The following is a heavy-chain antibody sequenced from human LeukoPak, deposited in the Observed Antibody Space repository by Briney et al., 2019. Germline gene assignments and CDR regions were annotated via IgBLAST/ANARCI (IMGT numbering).Heavy chain of an antibody. CDR2: IYTSGST. CDR3: ARDGPDYGDYINFDY. Sequence: PSETLSLTCTVSGGSISSGSYYWSWIRQPAGKGLEWIGRIYTSGSTNYNPSLKGRVTISVDTSKNQFSLKLSSVTAADTAVYYCARDGPDYGDYINFDYWGQGTLVTVSS. CDR1: GGSISSGSYY. D-gene: IGHD4-17*01. J-gene: IGHJ4*02. V-gene: IGHV4-61*02.